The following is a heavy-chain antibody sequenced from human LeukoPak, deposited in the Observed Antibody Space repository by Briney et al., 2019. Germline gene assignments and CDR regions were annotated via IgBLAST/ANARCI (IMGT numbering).Heavy chain of an antibody. CDR2: ISGSGGST. Sequence: GGSLRLSCAASGFTFSSYAMSWVRQAPGKGLEWVSAISGSGGSTYYADSVKGRFTISRDNSKNTLYLQMNSLRAEDTAVYYCAKAGSTGHDYVWGSYRYSLYYYYMDVWGKGTTVTVSS. D-gene: IGHD3-16*02. CDR3: AKAGSTGHDYVWGSYRYSLYYYYMDV. V-gene: IGHV3-23*01. J-gene: IGHJ6*03. CDR1: GFTFSSYA.